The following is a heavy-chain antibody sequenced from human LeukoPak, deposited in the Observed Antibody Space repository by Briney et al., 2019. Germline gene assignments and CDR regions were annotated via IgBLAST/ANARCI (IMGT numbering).Heavy chain of an antibody. CDR3: AVVGSGSYTMVYYYYGMDV. CDR1: GGTFSIYA. V-gene: IGHV1-69*01. Sequence: GSSVKVSFKASGGTFSIYAISWVRQAPGQGLEWMGGIIPIFGTANYAQKFQGRVTITADESTSTAYMELSSLRSEDTAVYYCAVVGSGSYTMVYYYYGMDVWGQGTTVTASS. D-gene: IGHD3-10*01. CDR2: IIPIFGTA. J-gene: IGHJ6*02.